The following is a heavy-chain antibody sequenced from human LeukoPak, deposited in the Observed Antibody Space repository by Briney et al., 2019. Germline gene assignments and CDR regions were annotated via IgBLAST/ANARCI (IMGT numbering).Heavy chain of an antibody. V-gene: IGHV1-46*01. D-gene: IGHD6-13*01. Sequence: ASVKVSCKASGYTFTSSSMHSVRQAPGQGLEWMGIIYAGGGNTSYAQKFQGGVTMTRDTITSTDYMEMSSLRSEETSVYDCARATGYSSSSAFDYW. CDR3: ARATGYSSSSAFDY. CDR1: GYTFTSSS. CDR2: IYAGGGNT. J-gene: IGHJ4*01.